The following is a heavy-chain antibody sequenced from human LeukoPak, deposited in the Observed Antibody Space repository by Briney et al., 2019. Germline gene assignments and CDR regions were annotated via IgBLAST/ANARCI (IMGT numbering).Heavy chain of an antibody. CDR2: INPNGGGT. J-gene: IGHJ4*02. D-gene: IGHD5-12*01. CDR1: GYTFTGYY. Sequence: ASVKVSCKASGYTFTGYYMHWVRQAPGQGLEWMGRINPNGGGTNYAQKFQGRVTMTRDTSISTAYMELSRLRSDDTAVYYCARVAVGYAGDYWGQGTLVTVSS. CDR3: ARVAVGYAGDY. V-gene: IGHV1-2*06.